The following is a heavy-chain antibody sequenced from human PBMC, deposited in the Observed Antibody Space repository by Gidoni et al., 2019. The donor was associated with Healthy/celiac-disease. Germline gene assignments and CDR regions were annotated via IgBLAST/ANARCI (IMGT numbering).Heavy chain of an antibody. J-gene: IGHJ5*02. Sequence: QVQLVQSGAEVKKPGSSVQVSCKAAGGTFSRYASSWVRQAPGQGLEWMGGIISIFGTANYAQKFQGRVTITADKSTSTAYMELSSLRSEDTAVYYCARVGEYCSSTSCSTWFDPWGQGTLVTVSS. D-gene: IGHD2-2*01. CDR3: ARVGEYCSSTSCSTWFDP. CDR2: IISIFGTA. V-gene: IGHV1-69*06. CDR1: GGTFSRYA.